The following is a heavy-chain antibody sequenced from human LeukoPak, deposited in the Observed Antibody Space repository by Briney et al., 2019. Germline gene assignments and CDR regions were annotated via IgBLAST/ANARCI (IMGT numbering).Heavy chain of an antibody. V-gene: IGHV3-23*01. Sequence: PGGSLRLSCAASGFTFSSYAMSWVRQAPGNGREWVSAISGMGGSTYYADSVKGRFTISRDNAKNSLYLQMNSLRAEDTAVYYCARASAPGAFDIWGQGTMVTVSS. CDR1: GFTFSSYA. J-gene: IGHJ3*02. CDR3: ARASAPGAFDI. CDR2: ISGMGGST.